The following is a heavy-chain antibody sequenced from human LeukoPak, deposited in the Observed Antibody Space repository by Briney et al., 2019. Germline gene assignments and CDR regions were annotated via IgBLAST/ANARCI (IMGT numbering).Heavy chain of an antibody. J-gene: IGHJ4*02. CDR1: GYTCTGNY. D-gene: IGHD2-2*01. Sequence: ASVTLSFKSSGYTCTGNYMHWVRQAHGQGLEWMGLINPNGGGTNYAQKFQGRITMARDTSISTAYLELSRLRSDDAAVYYCARAPRGYCSSTSGPDYWGQGTLVTVSS. CDR3: ARAPRGYCSSTSGPDY. V-gene: IGHV1-2*02. CDR2: INPNGGGT.